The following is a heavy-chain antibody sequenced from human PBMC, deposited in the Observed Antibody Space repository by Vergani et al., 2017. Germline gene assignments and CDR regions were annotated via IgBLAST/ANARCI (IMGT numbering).Heavy chain of an antibody. D-gene: IGHD2-2*01. CDR1: GGTFSSYA. CDR2: IIPIFGTA. J-gene: IGHJ6*02. V-gene: IGHV1-69*12. CDR3: AGISDIVVVPAANYYYYYGMDV. Sequence: QVQLVQSGAEVKKPGSSVKVSCKASGGTFSSYAISWVRQAPGQGLEWMGGIIPIFGTANYAQKFQGRVTITADESTSTAYMELSSLRSEDTAVYYCAGISDIVVVPAANYYYYYGMDVWGQXP.